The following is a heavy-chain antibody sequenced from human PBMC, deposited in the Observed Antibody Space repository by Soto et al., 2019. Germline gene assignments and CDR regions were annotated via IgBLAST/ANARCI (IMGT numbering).Heavy chain of an antibody. Sequence: EVQLVESGGGLVQPGGSLRLSCAAPGFTFSSYWMSWVRQAPGKGLEWVANIKQDGSEKYYVDSVKGRFTISRDNAKNSLYLQMNSLRAEDTAVYYCARGFGYYYYYMDVWGKGTTVTVSS. J-gene: IGHJ6*03. V-gene: IGHV3-7*04. CDR3: ARGFGYYYYYMDV. D-gene: IGHD3-3*01. CDR2: IKQDGSEK. CDR1: GFTFSSYW.